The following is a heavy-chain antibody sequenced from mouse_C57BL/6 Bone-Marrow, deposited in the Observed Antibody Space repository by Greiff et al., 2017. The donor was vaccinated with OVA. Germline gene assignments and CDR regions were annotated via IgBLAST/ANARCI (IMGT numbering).Heavy chain of an antibody. D-gene: IGHD2-12*01. CDR1: GYTFTSYG. J-gene: IGHJ4*01. CDR2: IYPRSGNT. CDR3: AIYYNYDAIDY. V-gene: IGHV1-81*01. Sequence: VQLQQSGAELARPGASVKLSCKASGYTFTSYGISWVKQSTGQGLEWIGAIYPRSGNTYYNEKFKGKATLTVDKSSSTAYMELRRLTSEASEVYVCAIYYNYDAIDYWGPGTSVTVSS.